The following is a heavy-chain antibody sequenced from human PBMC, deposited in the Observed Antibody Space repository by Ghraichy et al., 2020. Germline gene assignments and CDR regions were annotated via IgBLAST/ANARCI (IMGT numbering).Heavy chain of an antibody. J-gene: IGHJ4*02. Sequence: ASVKLSCKTSGYTFTGYYMHWVRQAPGQGLEWMGWINPNSGGTNYAQKFQGRVTMTRDTSISSAYMELSRLRSDDTAVYYCARVPLYDSGRYYNEYYFDYWGQGTLVTVSS. CDR1: GYTFTGYY. D-gene: IGHD3-10*01. CDR2: INPNSGGT. CDR3: ARVPLYDSGRYYNEYYFDY. V-gene: IGHV1-2*02.